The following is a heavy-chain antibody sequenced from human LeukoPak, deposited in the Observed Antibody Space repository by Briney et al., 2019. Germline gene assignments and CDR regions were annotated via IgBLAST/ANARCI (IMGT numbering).Heavy chain of an antibody. CDR2: INPSGGST. Sequence: GASVKVSCKASGYTFTTYYMHWVRQAPGQGLEWMGKINPSGGSTSYAQKFQGRVTMTRDMSTSTVYMELSSLRSEDTAVYYCARYRPHVNMVRGVMSMDVWGKGTTVTISS. J-gene: IGHJ6*03. V-gene: IGHV1-46*01. D-gene: IGHD3-10*01. CDR1: GYTFTTYY. CDR3: ARYRPHVNMVRGVMSMDV.